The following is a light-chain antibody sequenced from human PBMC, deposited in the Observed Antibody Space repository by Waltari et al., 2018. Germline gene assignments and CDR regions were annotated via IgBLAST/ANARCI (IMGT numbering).Light chain of an antibody. Sequence: QTVVTQEPSFSVSPGGTVTLTCGLSSGSVSSTSYPSWYQQTPGQPPRTLIFNTKTRSSGVPDRFSGSILGNKAALTITGAQAEDESDYYCVLYLGTGVGVFGGGTKLTVL. V-gene: IGLV8-61*01. CDR1: SGSVSSTSY. CDR2: NTK. CDR3: VLYLGTGVGV. J-gene: IGLJ3*02.